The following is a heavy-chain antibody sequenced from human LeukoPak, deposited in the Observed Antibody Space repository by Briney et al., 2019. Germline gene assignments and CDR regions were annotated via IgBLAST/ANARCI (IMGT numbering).Heavy chain of an antibody. CDR1: GASISSYF. CDR2: TYVTRYT. D-gene: IGHD3-10*01. V-gene: IGHV4-59*08. CDR3: ARHVLFSTSYSYWFDP. J-gene: IGHJ5*02. Sequence: SETLSLTCSVSGASISSYFWSWIRQPPGKGLEWIAFTYVTRYTNYNPSLKSRVTISLDTSKNQVSLKINSVTAADTAVYYCARHVLFSTSYSYWFDPWGQGTLVTVSS.